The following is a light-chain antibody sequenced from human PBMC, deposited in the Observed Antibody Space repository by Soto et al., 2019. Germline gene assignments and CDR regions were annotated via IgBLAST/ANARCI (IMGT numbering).Light chain of an antibody. CDR2: DVS. CDR1: SSDVGGYNY. CDR3: SSYTSSSTLGV. V-gene: IGLV2-14*01. Sequence: QSALNQSASLYVAPGQSITISCTGNSSDVGGYNYVSWYQQHPGKAPKLMIYDVSNRPSGVSNRFSGSKSGNTASLTISGLQAEDEADYYCSSYTSSSTLGVFGTGTKVTVL. J-gene: IGLJ1*01.